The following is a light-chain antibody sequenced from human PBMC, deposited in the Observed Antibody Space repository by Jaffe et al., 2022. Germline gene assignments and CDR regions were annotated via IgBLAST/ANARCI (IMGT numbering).Light chain of an antibody. Sequence: EIVLTQSPGTLSLSLGERATLSCRASQSIRSDFLAWYQQIPGQAPRLLIYDASRRATGIPDRFSGSGSGTDFTLTISRLEPEDFAVYYCQQYVRSPLTFGGGTKVEIK. CDR3: QQYVRSPLT. CDR2: DAS. V-gene: IGKV3-20*01. J-gene: IGKJ4*01. CDR1: QSIRSDF.